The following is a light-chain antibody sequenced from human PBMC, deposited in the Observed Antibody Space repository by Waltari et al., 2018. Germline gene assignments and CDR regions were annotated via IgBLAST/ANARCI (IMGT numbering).Light chain of an antibody. Sequence: EIVLTQSPAPLSLSPGESATLSCRASQSVGSYLPWYQKKPGQAPRLLIYDASNRATGIPARFSGSGSGTDFTLTISSLEPEDFAIYYCQQRSNRPLTFGGGTKVEIK. CDR3: QQRSNRPLT. V-gene: IGKV3-11*01. CDR1: QSVGSY. J-gene: IGKJ4*01. CDR2: DAS.